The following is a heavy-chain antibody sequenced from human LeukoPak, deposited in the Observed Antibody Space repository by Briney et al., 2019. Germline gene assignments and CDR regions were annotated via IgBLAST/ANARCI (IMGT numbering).Heavy chain of an antibody. D-gene: IGHD5-18*01. CDR3: AKERDTAMVTIDY. V-gene: IGHV3-21*01. CDR2: ISSSSGHI. Sequence: GGSLRLSCAASGFTFSIYRLNWVRQAPGKGLECVASISSSSGHIYYADSVKGRFTISRDNSKNTLYLQMNSLRAEDTAVYYCAKERDTAMVTIDYWGQGTLVTVSS. CDR1: GFTFSIYR. J-gene: IGHJ4*02.